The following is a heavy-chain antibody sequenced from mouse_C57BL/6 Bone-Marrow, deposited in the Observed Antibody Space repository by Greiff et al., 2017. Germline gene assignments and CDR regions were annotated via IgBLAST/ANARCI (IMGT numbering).Heavy chain of an antibody. CDR3: AWGYDYDYAMDY. CDR2: INPNYGNT. V-gene: IGHV1-39*01. Sequence: EVQLQESGAELVKPGASVKISCKASGYSFTDYYMNWVKQSNGQSLEWIGVINPNYGNTSYNQKFKGKATLTVDPSSSTAYMQLNSLTSEDSAVYYGAWGYDYDYAMDYWGQGTSVTVSS. D-gene: IGHD2-4*01. CDR1: GYSFTDYY. J-gene: IGHJ4*01.